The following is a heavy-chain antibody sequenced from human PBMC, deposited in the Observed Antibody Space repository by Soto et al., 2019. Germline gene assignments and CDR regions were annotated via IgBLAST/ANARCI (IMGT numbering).Heavy chain of an antibody. CDR1: GGSISSGCYY. CDR2: IYYSGST. D-gene: IGHD6-6*01. V-gene: IGHV4-31*03. J-gene: IGHJ5*02. Sequence: SETMSLTCPVSGGSISSGCYYWSSIRQHPGKGLEWIGYIYYSGSTYYNPSLKSRVTISVDTSKNQFSLKLSSVTAADTAVYYCASKQLVRFDPWGQGTLVTVSS. CDR3: ASKQLVRFDP.